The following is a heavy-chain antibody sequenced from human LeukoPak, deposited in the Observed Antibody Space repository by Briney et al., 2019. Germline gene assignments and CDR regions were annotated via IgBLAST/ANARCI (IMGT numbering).Heavy chain of an antibody. J-gene: IGHJ4*02. D-gene: IGHD3-22*01. V-gene: IGHV1-24*01. Sequence: ASVKVSCKVSGYTLTELSMHWVRQAPGKGLEWMGGFDPEDGETIYAQKFQGRVNMNEDTSTDTAYMELSSVRSEDTAVYYCATGGKYYYDSSGYDYWGQGTLVTVSS. CDR2: FDPEDGET. CDR3: ATGGKYYYDSSGYDY. CDR1: GYTLTELS.